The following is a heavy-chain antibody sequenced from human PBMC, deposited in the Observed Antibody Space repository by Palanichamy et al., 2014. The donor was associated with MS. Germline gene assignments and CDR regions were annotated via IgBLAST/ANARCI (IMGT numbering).Heavy chain of an antibody. J-gene: IGHJ4*02. D-gene: IGHD6-6*01. Sequence: GRSLRLSCAASGFTFSRYGMHWVRQAPGKGLEWVAVIWYDGNTKYYGDSVKGRFTVSRDNSKNTLYLQMNSLRAEDTAIYYCATEDYSGSFDYWGQGTLVTVSS. CDR3: ATEDYSGSFDY. CDR1: GFTFSRYG. CDR2: IWYDGNTK. V-gene: IGHV3-33*01.